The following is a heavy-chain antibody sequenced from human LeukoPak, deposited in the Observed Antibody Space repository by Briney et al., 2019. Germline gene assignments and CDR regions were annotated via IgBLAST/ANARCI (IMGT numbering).Heavy chain of an antibody. CDR3: ARDGSKGGVIITYYYYYMDV. V-gene: IGHV1-2*02. Sequence: ASVKVSCKASGYTFTGYYMHWVRQAPGQGLEWMGWINPNSGGTNYAQKFQGRVTMTRDTSISTAYMELSRLRSDDTAVYYCARDGSKGGVIITYYYYYMDVWGKGTTVTVSS. J-gene: IGHJ6*03. CDR2: INPNSGGT. CDR1: GYTFTGYY. D-gene: IGHD3-10*01.